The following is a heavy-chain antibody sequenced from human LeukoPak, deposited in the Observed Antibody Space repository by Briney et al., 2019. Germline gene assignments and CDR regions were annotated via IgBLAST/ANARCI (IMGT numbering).Heavy chain of an antibody. J-gene: IGHJ2*01. CDR3: ARDQGSMIVVRTTIWYFDL. CDR1: GFTFSNYW. Sequence: GGSLRLSCAASGFTFSNYWMSWVRQAPGKGLEWLANINQDGSEIYYVDSVKDRFTISRDNGKNSLYLQINSLRADDTAVYYCARDQGSMIVVRTTIWYFDLWGRGTLVTVSS. CDR2: INQDGSEI. V-gene: IGHV3-7*01. D-gene: IGHD3-22*01.